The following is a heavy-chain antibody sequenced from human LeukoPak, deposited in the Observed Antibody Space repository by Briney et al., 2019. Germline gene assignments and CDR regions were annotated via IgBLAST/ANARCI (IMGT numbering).Heavy chain of an antibody. CDR3: ARVWRTAMDNDAFDI. Sequence: SETLSLTCAVYGGSFSGYYWSWIRQPPGKGLEWIGSIYYSGSTYYNPSLKSRVTTSVDTSKNQFSLKLSSVTAADTAVYYCARVWRTAMDNDAFDIWGQGTMVTVSS. CDR1: GGSFSGYY. J-gene: IGHJ3*02. D-gene: IGHD5-18*01. CDR2: IYYSGST. V-gene: IGHV4-34*01.